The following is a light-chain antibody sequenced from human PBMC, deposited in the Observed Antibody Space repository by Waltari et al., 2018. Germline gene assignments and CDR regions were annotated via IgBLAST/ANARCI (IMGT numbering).Light chain of an antibody. Sequence: QSALTQPASVSGSPGQSITISCTRSSSDLGGYSFVSWYQQHPGKAPKLMIYDVSHRPSGVSNRFSGYKSGNTACLTISGLQPEDEADYYCSSYTSIIPPFLFGTGTKVTVL. CDR3: SSYTSIIPPFL. V-gene: IGLV2-14*01. CDR2: DVS. J-gene: IGLJ1*01. CDR1: SSDLGGYSF.